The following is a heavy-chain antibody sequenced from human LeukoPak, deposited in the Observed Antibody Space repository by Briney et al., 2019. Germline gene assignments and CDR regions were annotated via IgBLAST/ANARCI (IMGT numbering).Heavy chain of an antibody. J-gene: IGHJ4*02. CDR2: IYYSEST. V-gene: IGHV4-39*01. D-gene: IGHD5-24*01. CDR3: AKQRRDGNNYFDY. CDR1: GGSISSSRYY. Sequence: PSETLSLTCTVSGGSISSSRYYWGWIRHPPGKGLEWIGNIYYSESTYYNPSLKSRVTISVDTSKNQFSLKLSSVTAADTAVYYCAKQRRDGNNYFDYWGQGTLVTVSS.